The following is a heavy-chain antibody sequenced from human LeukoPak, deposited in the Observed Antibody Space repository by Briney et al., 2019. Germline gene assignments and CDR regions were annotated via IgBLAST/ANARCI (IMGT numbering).Heavy chain of an antibody. D-gene: IGHD6-13*01. CDR2: IYYSGST. V-gene: IGHV4-39*01. CDR1: GGSISGSSYY. Sequence: SETLSLTCTVSGGSISGSSYYWGWIRQPPGNGLEWIGSIYYSGSTYYNPSLKSRVTISVDTSKNQFSLKLSSVTAADTAVYYCARHARSSWYDYWGQGTLVTVSS. J-gene: IGHJ4*02. CDR3: ARHARSSWYDY.